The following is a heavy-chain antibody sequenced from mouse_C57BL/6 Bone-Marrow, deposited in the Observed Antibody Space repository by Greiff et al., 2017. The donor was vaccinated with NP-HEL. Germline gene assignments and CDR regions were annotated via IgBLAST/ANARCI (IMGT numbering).Heavy chain of an antibody. CDR2: ITHSGET. J-gene: IGHJ3*01. V-gene: IGHV12-3*01. CDR1: GFPITSGYY. D-gene: IGHD2-2*01. Sequence: QVHVKQSGPGLVKPSQSLFLTCSITGFPITSGYYWIWIRQSPGKPLEWMGYITHSGETFYNPSLQSPISITRETSKNQFFLQLNSVTTEDTAMYYCAGDPYGYDWFAYWGQGTLVTVSA. CDR3: AGDPYGYDWFAY.